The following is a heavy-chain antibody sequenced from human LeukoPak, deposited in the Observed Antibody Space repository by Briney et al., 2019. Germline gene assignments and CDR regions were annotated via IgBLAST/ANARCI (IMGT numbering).Heavy chain of an antibody. CDR1: GGTFSSYA. J-gene: IGHJ4*02. D-gene: IGHD3-22*01. V-gene: IGHV1-69*06. CDR3: ARLIGDYYDNSRSSYWHGHLDY. Sequence: GASVKVSCKASGGTFSSYAISWVRQAPGQGLEWMGGIIPIFGTANYAQKFQGRVTITADKSTSTAYMELNSLRSEDTAVYYCARLIGDYYDNSRSSYWHGHLDYWGQGALVTVSS. CDR2: IIPIFGTA.